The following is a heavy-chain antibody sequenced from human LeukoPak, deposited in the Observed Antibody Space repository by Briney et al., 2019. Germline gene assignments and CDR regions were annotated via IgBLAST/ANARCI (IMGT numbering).Heavy chain of an antibody. D-gene: IGHD6-13*01. J-gene: IGHJ5*02. V-gene: IGHV4-30-2*01. Sequence: SETLSLTCAVSGGSISSGGYSWSWIRQPPGKGLEWIGYIYHSGSTYYNPSLKSRVTISVDRSKNQFSLKLSSVTAADTAVYYCARGCFVAAAGLNENWFDPWGQGTLVTVSS. CDR1: GGSISSGGYS. CDR3: ARGCFVAAAGLNENWFDP. CDR2: IYHSGST.